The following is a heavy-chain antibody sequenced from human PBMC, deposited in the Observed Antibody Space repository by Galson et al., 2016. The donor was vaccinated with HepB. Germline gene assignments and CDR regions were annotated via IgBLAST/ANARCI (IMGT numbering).Heavy chain of an antibody. CDR3: AKVGTGIAVPVDH. J-gene: IGHJ4*02. CDR1: GLIFSNHA. CDR2: TSNDGSNK. D-gene: IGHD6-19*01. Sequence: SLRLSCAASGLIFSNHAMHWVRQAPGQGLEWVAVTSNDGSNKYYADSVKGRFAISRDNSKNTLYLQLNSLRGEDTAVYYCAKVGTGIAVPVDHWGQGTLVTVSS. V-gene: IGHV3-30*18.